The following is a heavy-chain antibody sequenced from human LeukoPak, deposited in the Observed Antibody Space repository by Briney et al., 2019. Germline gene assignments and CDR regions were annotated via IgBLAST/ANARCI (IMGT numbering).Heavy chain of an antibody. Sequence: GGPLRPSCAASGFTFSSYAMHWVRQAPGKGLEWVAVISYDGSNKYYADSVKGRLTISRDNSRNTLYLQMNSLRAEDTAVYYCAREPDNQYCGGDCYSGMDVWGQGTTVTVSS. CDR1: GFTFSSYA. V-gene: IGHV3-30-3*01. CDR3: AREPDNQYCGGDCYSGMDV. CDR2: ISYDGSNK. D-gene: IGHD2-21*02. J-gene: IGHJ6*02.